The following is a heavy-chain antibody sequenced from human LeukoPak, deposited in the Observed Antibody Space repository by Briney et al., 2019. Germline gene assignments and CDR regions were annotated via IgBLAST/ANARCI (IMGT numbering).Heavy chain of an antibody. CDR1: GGSISSGSYY. CDR2: INHRGST. V-gene: IGHV4-39*07. CDR3: ASFRW. Sequence: SETLSLTCTVSGGSISSGSYYWSWIRQPPGKGLEWIGEINHRGSTNYNPSLKSRVTISVDTSKNQFSLKLSSVTAADTAVYYCASFRWWGQGTLVTVSS. D-gene: IGHD4-23*01. J-gene: IGHJ4*02.